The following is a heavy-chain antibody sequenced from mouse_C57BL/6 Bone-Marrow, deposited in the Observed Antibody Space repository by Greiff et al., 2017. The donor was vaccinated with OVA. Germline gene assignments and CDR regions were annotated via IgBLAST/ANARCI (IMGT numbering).Heavy chain of an antibody. CDR1: GYTFTDYN. J-gene: IGHJ1*03. CDR3: ARYYGSSYDWYFDV. V-gene: IGHV1-18*01. CDR2: INPNNGGT. Sequence: EVQLQQSGPELVKPGASVKIPCKAPGYTFTDYNMDWVKQSHGKSLEWIGDINPNNGGTIYNQKFKGKATLTVDKSSSTAYMELRSLTSEDTAVYYCARYYGSSYDWYFDVWGTGTTVTVSS. D-gene: IGHD1-1*01.